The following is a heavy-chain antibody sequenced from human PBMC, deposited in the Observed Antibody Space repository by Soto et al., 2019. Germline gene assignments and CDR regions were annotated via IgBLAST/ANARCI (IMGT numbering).Heavy chain of an antibody. J-gene: IGHJ4*02. D-gene: IGHD6-19*01. V-gene: IGHV3-48*02. CDR2: IITSGATR. CDR1: GFTFSTDT. Sequence: EVQLVESGGGLVQPGGSLRLSCVASGFTFSTDTMNWDRQAPGKGLEWVAHIITSGATRYYADSVKGRFTISRDNAKTSLYLQMASLINEYTAVYNCARFFGSGFEYWGQGTLVTVSS. CDR3: ARFFGSGFEY.